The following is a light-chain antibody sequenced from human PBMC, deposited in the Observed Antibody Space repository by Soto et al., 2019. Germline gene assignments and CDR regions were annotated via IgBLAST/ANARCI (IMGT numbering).Light chain of an antibody. J-gene: IGKJ1*01. V-gene: IGKV3-15*01. CDR3: QQYNKWPSWT. Sequence: EIVMTQSPATLSVSPGGRATLSCRASQTVSSNLAWYQQKPGQAPRLLIYGASTRATGISARISGSGSGTDFTFTISSLLSEEFAVYYCQQYNKWPSWTFGQGT. CDR2: GAS. CDR1: QTVSSN.